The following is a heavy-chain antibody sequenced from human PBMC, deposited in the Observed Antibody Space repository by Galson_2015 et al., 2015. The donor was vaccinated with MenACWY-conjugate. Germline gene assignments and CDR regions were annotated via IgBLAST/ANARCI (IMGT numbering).Heavy chain of an antibody. CDR1: GFTVSNND. D-gene: IGHD2-15*01. CDR3: VREKYCSGGRCYGQFDS. Sequence: SLRLSCAVSGFTVSNNDMNWVRQAPGKGLEWVSLIYADGSSSYADSVKGRFTISKDNSKNTLFLQMNSLGADDTAVYYCVREKYCSGGRCYGQFDSWGQGTLVTVSS. J-gene: IGHJ4*02. V-gene: IGHV3-53*01. CDR2: IYADGSS.